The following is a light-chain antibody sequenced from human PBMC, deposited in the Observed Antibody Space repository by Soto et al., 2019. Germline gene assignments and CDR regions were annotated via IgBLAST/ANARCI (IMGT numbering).Light chain of an antibody. CDR1: QSVSSSY. CDR2: GAS. V-gene: IGKV3-20*01. J-gene: IGKJ4*02. CDR3: QQYGSSPPT. Sequence: EIVLTQSPGTLSLSPGERATLSCRASQSVSSSYLAWYQQKPGQAPRLLIYGASSRATGIPDRFSGSGSGTDFTLNISRMEPEDVRVYYCQQYGSSPPTFAAGTKVDIK.